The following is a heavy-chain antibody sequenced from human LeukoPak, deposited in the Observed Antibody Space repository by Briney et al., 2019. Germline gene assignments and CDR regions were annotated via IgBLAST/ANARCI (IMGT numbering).Heavy chain of an antibody. D-gene: IGHD3-9*01. CDR2: LNPISGNT. Sequence: GASVKVCCKAAGYIFASYDVIGGRGAAGQGLRWRGWLNPISGNTGYAQKFQGRVTMTRNTSIRTAYMELSSLRSEDTAVYYCARGPTTYYDILTGYYTHPFDYWGQGTLVTVSS. J-gene: IGHJ4*02. V-gene: IGHV1-8*01. CDR1: GYIFASYD. CDR3: ARGPTTYYDILTGYYTHPFDY.